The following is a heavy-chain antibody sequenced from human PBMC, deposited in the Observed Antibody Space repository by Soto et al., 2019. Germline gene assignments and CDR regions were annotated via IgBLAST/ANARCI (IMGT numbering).Heavy chain of an antibody. Sequence: SETLSLTCAVYGGSFSGYYWSWIRQPPGKGLEWIGEINHSGSTNYNPSLKSRVTISVDTSKNQFSLKLSSVTAADTAVYYCARKYSSSWYLRGGFDYWGQGTLVTVS. J-gene: IGHJ4*02. CDR3: ARKYSSSWYLRGGFDY. V-gene: IGHV4-34*01. CDR2: INHSGST. CDR1: GGSFSGYY. D-gene: IGHD6-13*01.